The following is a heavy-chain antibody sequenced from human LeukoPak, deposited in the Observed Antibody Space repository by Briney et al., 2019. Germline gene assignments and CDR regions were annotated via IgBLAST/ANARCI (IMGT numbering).Heavy chain of an antibody. Sequence: GGSLRLSCAASGFTFSSYTMNWVRQAPGEGLEWVSSITSSSSYIYYADSVMGRFTISRDNANNSLYLQMNSLRAEDTAVYYCARHIVLMVYAGRAFDYWGQGTLVTVSS. CDR3: ARHIVLMVYAGRAFDY. CDR2: ITSSSSYI. D-gene: IGHD2-8*01. CDR1: GFTFSSYT. J-gene: IGHJ4*02. V-gene: IGHV3-21*01.